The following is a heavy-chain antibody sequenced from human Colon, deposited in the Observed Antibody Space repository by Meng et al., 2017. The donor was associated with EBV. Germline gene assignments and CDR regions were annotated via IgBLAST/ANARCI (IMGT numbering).Heavy chain of an antibody. D-gene: IGHD3-10*01. CDR1: GVSTISNDHW. CDR2: IHHSGTT. V-gene: IGHV4/OR15-8*02. J-gene: IGHJ5*02. Sequence: QVHGHGLANSSEPLFLTCEVSGVSTISNDHWWSWVRQPPGKGPEWIGEIHHSGTTNYNPSFKSRVTMSIDTWKNRFSLDLTSVTAADTAVYYCARGSYYTWATWGQGTLVTVSS. CDR3: ARGSYYTWAT.